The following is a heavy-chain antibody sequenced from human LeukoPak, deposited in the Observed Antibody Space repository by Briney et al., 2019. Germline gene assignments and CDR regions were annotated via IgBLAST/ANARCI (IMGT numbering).Heavy chain of an antibody. J-gene: IGHJ4*02. V-gene: IGHV1-69*05. CDR2: IIPIFGTA. D-gene: IGHD5-24*01. Sequence: VASVEVSCKASGGTFSSYAISWVRQAPGQGLEWMGRIIPIFGTANYAQKFQGRVTITTDESTSTAYMELSSLRSEDTAVYYCARETQTGWLQLDYWGQGTLVTVSS. CDR1: GGTFSSYA. CDR3: ARETQTGWLQLDY.